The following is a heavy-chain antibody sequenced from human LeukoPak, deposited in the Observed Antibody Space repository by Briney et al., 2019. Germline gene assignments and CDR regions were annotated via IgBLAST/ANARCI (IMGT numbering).Heavy chain of an antibody. CDR2: INPSNGDT. J-gene: IGHJ4*02. V-gene: IGHV1-46*01. CDR1: GYTFTYHY. Sequence: ASVKVSCEASGYTFTYHYIHLVRQAPGQGLEWMGIINPSNGDTNYAQRFQGRVTMTRDTSTSTVYMELSSLDSEDTAVYYCARESDVGKDFDCWGQGTLVTVSS. D-gene: IGHD1-1*01. CDR3: ARESDVGKDFDC.